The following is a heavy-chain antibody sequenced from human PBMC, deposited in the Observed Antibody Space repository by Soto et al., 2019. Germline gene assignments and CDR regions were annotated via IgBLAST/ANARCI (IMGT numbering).Heavy chain of an antibody. CDR3: ERAFDYMIPTAY. CDR2: INGDGSYT. J-gene: IGHJ4*02. V-gene: IGHV3-74*01. Sequence: EVLLVESGGGLVQPGGSLRLSCAASGFTFSSYWMYWVRQAPGKGLVWLSRINGDGSYTSYADSVKGRFTISRDNAKNTLYLQMHSLRAEDTALYYCERAFDYMIPTAYWGQGTLVTVSS. D-gene: IGHD3-22*01. CDR1: GFTFSSYW.